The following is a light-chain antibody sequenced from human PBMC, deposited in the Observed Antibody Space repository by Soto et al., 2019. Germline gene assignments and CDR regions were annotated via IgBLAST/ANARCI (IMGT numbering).Light chain of an antibody. CDR3: QQNYSTSWT. CDR2: WAS. CDR1: QSVLSSSNNKNY. Sequence: DIVMTQSPDSLAVSLGERATINCKSSQSVLSSSNNKNYLAWYQQKPGQPPKLLINWASTREYVFPERFSGSGSGTDLTLTILSLQIEDVAVYYCQQNYSTSWTFGQGTKVAIK. J-gene: IGKJ1*01. V-gene: IGKV4-1*01.